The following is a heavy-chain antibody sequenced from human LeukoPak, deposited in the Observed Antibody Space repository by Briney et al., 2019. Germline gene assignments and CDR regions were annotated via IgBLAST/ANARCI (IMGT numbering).Heavy chain of an antibody. V-gene: IGHV1-69*05. J-gene: IGHJ4*02. Sequence: VKVSCKASGGTFSSYAISWVRQAPGQGLEWMGGIIPIFGTANYAQKFQGRVTITTDESTSTAYMELSSLRSEDTAVYYRASTEMAGSIDYWGQGTLVTVSS. CDR3: ASTEMAGSIDY. D-gene: IGHD5-24*01. CDR1: GGTFSSYA. CDR2: IIPIFGTA.